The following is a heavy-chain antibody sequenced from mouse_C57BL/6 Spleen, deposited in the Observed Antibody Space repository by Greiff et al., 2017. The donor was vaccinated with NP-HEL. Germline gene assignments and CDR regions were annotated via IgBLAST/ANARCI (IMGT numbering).Heavy chain of an antibody. V-gene: IGHV1-69*01. CDR3: ALLFLTEGWFAY. D-gene: IGHD2-1*01. CDR2: IDPSDSYT. J-gene: IGHJ3*01. Sequence: QVQLQQPGAELVMPGASVKLSCKASGYTFTSYWMHWVKQRPGQGLEWIGEIDPSDSYTNYNQKFKGKSTLTVDKSSSTAYMQLSSLTSEDSAVYYCALLFLTEGWFAYWGQGTLVTVSA. CDR1: GYTFTSYW.